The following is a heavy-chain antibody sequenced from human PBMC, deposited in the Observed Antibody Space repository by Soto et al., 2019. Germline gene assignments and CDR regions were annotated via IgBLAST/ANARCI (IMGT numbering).Heavy chain of an antibody. Sequence: PGESLKISCKGSGYSFTSYWIGWVRQMPGKGLEWMGIIYPGDSDTRYSPSFQGQVTISADKSISTAYLQWSSLKASDTAMYYCARAGPIYCSGGSCYPNWFDPWGQGTLVTSPQ. V-gene: IGHV5-51*01. J-gene: IGHJ5*02. CDR2: IYPGDSDT. CDR3: ARAGPIYCSGGSCYPNWFDP. D-gene: IGHD2-15*01. CDR1: GYSFTSYW.